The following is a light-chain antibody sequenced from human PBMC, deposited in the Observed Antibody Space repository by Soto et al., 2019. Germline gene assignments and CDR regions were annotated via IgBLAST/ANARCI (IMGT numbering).Light chain of an antibody. CDR2: KAS. J-gene: IGKJ1*01. CDR3: QQYNYYWT. V-gene: IGKV1-5*03. CDR1: QNIGIS. Sequence: DIQMTQSPSTLSASVGDRVTITCRASQNIGISLAWYQQKPGEAPKFLVYKASTLQSGVPSRFSGSGSGTEFTLTISSLQPDDFATYYCQQYNYYWTFGQGTKVEIK.